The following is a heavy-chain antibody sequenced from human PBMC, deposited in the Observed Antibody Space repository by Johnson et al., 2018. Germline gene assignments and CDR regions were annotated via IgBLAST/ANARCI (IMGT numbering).Heavy chain of an antibody. J-gene: IGHJ1*01. Sequence: EVQLVEAGGGFVQPGGSLRLSCEVSGFTFSIYAMSWVRQAPGKGLAWVSAISSSGSNTYYAGSVKGRFTISRDNAKNTLYLQMNSLRVEDTAVYYCAKDRDGYSDTGDTSGWGYFHHWGQGTPVTVSS. D-gene: IGHD3-22*01. CDR1: GFTFSIYA. CDR3: AKDRDGYSDTGDTSGWGYFHH. CDR2: ISSSGSNT. V-gene: IGHV3-23*04.